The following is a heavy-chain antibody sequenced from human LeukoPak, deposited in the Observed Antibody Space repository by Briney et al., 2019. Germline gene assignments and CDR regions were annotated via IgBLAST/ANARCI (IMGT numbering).Heavy chain of an antibody. CDR3: ARDRDYYGSGRGYAFDI. Sequence: SGGSLRLSCAASGFTVSSNYMSWVRQAPGKGLEWVSVIYSGGSTYYADSVKGRFTISRDNSKNTLYLQMNSLRAEDTAVYYCARDRDYYGSGRGYAFDIWGQGTMVTVSS. CDR1: GFTVSSNY. J-gene: IGHJ3*02. CDR2: IYSGGST. V-gene: IGHV3-66*01. D-gene: IGHD3-10*01.